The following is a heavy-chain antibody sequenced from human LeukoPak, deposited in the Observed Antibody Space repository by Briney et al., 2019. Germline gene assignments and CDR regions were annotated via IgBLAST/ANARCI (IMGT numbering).Heavy chain of an antibody. J-gene: IGHJ6*03. Sequence: PSETLSLTCTVSGGSISSSSYYWGWIRQPPGKGLEWIGEINHSGSTNYNPSLKSRVTISVGTSKNQFSLKLSSVTAADTAVYYCARRRGRVVPAAMSVDMDVWGKGTTVTVSS. D-gene: IGHD2-2*01. CDR3: ARRRGRVVPAAMSVDMDV. V-gene: IGHV4-39*07. CDR1: GGSISSSSYY. CDR2: INHSGST.